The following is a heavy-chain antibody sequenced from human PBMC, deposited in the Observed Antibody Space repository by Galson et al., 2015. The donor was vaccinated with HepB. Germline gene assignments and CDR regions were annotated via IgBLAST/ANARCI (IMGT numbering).Heavy chain of an antibody. CDR3: ATRLPKLWLRSWYFDL. Sequence: SVKVSCKVSGYTLTELSMHWVRQAPGKGLEWMGGFDPEDGETIYAQKFQGRVTMTEDTSTDTAYMELSSLRSENTAVYYCATRLPKLWLRSWYFDLWGRGTLVTVSS. V-gene: IGHV1-24*01. CDR1: GYTLTELS. CDR2: FDPEDGET. J-gene: IGHJ2*01. D-gene: IGHD5-18*01.